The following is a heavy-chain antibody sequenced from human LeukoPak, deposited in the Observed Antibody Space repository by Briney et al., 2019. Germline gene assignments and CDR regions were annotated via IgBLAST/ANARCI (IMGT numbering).Heavy chain of an antibody. CDR2: LTYSGRS. Sequence: SETLFLTCAVSGGSVSNDDFYWVWIRQPPGKGLEWIGSLTYSGRSFSNPSLKSRVTTSVDTSKNQIFLKLSSVTAADTAVYYCARDRSEKWLRFSAGHEGVDIWGQGTMVTVSS. CDR3: ARDRSEKWLRFSAGHEGVDI. J-gene: IGHJ3*02. CDR1: GGSVSNDDFY. V-gene: IGHV4-39*07. D-gene: IGHD5-12*01.